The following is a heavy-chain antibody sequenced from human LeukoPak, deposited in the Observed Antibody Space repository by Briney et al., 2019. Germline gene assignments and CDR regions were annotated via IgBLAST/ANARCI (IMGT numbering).Heavy chain of an antibody. CDR2: ISSGSSFI. V-gene: IGHV3-21*04. D-gene: IGHD1-26*01. J-gene: IGHJ4*02. CDR1: GFTFSSYA. Sequence: NTGGSLRLSCAASGFTFSSYAMNWVRQAPGKGLEWVSSISSGSSFIYYADSVKGRFTISGDNAKNSLYLQMNSLRAEDTALYYCAKDLSDGIKWEQTLDYWGQGTLVTVSS. CDR3: AKDLSDGIKWEQTLDY.